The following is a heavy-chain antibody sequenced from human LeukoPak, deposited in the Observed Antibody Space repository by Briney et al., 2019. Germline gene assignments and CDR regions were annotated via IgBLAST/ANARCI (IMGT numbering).Heavy chain of an antibody. CDR2: ITDDEDT. CDR3: AKDLSMIFDAFNI. J-gene: IGHJ3*02. Sequence: GGSLRLSCVASGFPFRSYAMTWVRQTPGKGLESVSVITDDEDTYYADSVKGRFTISRDNNKNSLYLQMNNLGTEDTALYYCAKDLSMIFDAFNIWGQGTLVTVSS. V-gene: IGHV3-43*02. CDR1: GFPFRSYA. D-gene: IGHD3/OR15-3a*01.